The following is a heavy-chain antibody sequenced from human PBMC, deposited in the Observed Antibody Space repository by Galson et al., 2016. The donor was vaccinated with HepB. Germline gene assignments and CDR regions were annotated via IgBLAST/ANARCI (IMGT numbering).Heavy chain of an antibody. CDR3: ARDRRKAAGQTYWYFDL. CDR2: ISFDGSYT. V-gene: IGHV3-30*03. Sequence: SLRLSCAASGFTFSSYGMHWVRQAPGKGLEWVAVISFDGSYTYYADSVKGRFTISRDNSKDTLYLQVNSLRPEDTAVYFCARDRRKAAGQTYWYFDLWGRGTLVTVSS. CDR1: GFTFSSYG. J-gene: IGHJ2*01. D-gene: IGHD6-13*01.